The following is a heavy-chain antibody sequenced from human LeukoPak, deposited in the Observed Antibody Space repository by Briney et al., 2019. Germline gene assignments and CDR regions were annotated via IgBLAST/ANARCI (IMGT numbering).Heavy chain of an antibody. CDR2: VRFDGNNK. CDR3: AKTNGSPDY. J-gene: IGHJ4*02. CDR1: GFTFSNYG. D-gene: IGHD1-26*01. V-gene: IGHV3-30*02. Sequence: PGGSLRLSCAASGFTFSNYGMQWIRQAPGKGLEWVAFVRFDGNNKYYGDSVKGRCTISRDNSKNTLYLQMKSLRAEDTAVYYCAKTNGSPDYWGQGTLVTVSS.